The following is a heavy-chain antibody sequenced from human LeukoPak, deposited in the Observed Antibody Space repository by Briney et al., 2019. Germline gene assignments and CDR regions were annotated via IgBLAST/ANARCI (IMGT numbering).Heavy chain of an antibody. V-gene: IGHV3-7*01. CDR3: AREWLYYDFWSGYQARGYYFDY. D-gene: IGHD3-3*01. CDR2: IKQDGSEK. CDR1: GFTFSSYW. J-gene: IGHJ4*02. Sequence: PGGSLRLSCAASGFTFSSYWMSWVRQAPGKGLEWVANIKQDGSEKYHVDSVKGRFTISRDNAKNSLYLQMNSLRAEDTAVYYCAREWLYYDFWSGYQARGYYFDYWGQGTLVTVSS.